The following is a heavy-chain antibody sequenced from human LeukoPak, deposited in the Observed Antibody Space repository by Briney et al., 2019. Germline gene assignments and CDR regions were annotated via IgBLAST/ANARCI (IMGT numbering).Heavy chain of an antibody. CDR1: GFTFSSYA. CDR3: ARDLRFGELFPTRTYYYGMDV. D-gene: IGHD3-10*01. Sequence: GGSLRLSCAASGFTFSSYAMSWVRQAPGKGLEWVSAISGSGGSTYYADSVKGRFTISRDNAKNSLYLQMNSLRAEDTAVYYCARDLRFGELFPTRTYYYGMDVWGQGTTVTVSS. V-gene: IGHV3-23*01. J-gene: IGHJ6*02. CDR2: ISGSGGST.